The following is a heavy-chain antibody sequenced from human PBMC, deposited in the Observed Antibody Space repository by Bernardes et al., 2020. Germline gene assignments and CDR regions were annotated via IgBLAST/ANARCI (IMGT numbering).Heavy chain of an antibody. D-gene: IGHD3-16*01. CDR1: GCSMSGYY. J-gene: IGHJ4*02. V-gene: IGHV4-59*01. Sequence: ETLSLTCSVSGCSMSGYYWCWIRQPPGKGLAWIGYIYFRGTSHYIPSLTSRVTISRDMSQNQFSLMLRSVTAADTAFCYCARDGGGYYFDRWGQGARVSVSS. CDR3: ARDGGGYYFDR. CDR2: IYFRGTS.